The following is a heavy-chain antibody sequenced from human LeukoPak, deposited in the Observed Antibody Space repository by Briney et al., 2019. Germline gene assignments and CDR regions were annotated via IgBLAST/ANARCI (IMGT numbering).Heavy chain of an antibody. D-gene: IGHD3-10*01. CDR1: GFTFSNYW. J-gene: IGHJ4*02. CDR3: ARTIRGY. CDR2: IKEDGSEK. V-gene: IGHV3-7*01. Sequence: GGSLRLSCAASGFTFSNYWMSWVRQAPGKGLEWVANIKEDGSEKYYVDSVKGRFTISRDNAKNSLYLQMNSLRAEDTAVYYCARTIRGYWGQGTPVTVYS.